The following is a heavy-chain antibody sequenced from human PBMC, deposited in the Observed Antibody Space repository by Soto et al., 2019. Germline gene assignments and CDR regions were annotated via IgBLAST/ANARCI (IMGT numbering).Heavy chain of an antibody. CDR3: ARLDYDILTGYYQPYYYYGMDV. J-gene: IGHJ6*02. Sequence: GESLKISCKGSGYSFTSYWIGWVRQMPGKGLEWMGIIYPGDSDTRYSPSFQGQVTISADKSISTAYLQWSSLKASDTAMYYCARLDYDILTGYYQPYYYYGMDVWGQGTTVTVSS. CDR1: GYSFTSYW. D-gene: IGHD3-9*01. CDR2: IYPGDSDT. V-gene: IGHV5-51*01.